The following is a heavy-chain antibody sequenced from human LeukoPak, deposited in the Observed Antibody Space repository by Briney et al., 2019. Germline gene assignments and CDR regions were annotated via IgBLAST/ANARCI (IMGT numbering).Heavy chain of an antibody. J-gene: IGHJ4*02. CDR2: ITSTGGYI. Sequence: GGSLRLSCVASGFTFSEHYMDWVRQAPGQGLEWVSSITSTGGYIYYADSVKGRFTITRDNAKNSLYLQMNSLRAEDTAVYYCASSFGATRGYWGQGTLVTVSS. CDR1: GFTFSEHY. CDR3: ASSFGATRGY. D-gene: IGHD3-10*01. V-gene: IGHV3-21*01.